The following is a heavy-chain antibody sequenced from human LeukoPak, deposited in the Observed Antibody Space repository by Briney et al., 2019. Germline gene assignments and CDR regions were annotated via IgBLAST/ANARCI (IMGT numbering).Heavy chain of an antibody. V-gene: IGHV4-59*12. CDR3: ARYDGSSWSGWFDP. J-gene: IGHJ5*02. CDR2: ISDSGRS. CDR1: GGSISNYY. D-gene: IGHD6-13*01. Sequence: SETLSLTCTVSGGSISNYYWSWTRQSPGKGLEWIAFISDSGRSDYNPSLRSRVTISLDTSKKQFSLKMNSVTAADTAVYYCARYDGSSWSGWFDPWGQGTLVTVSS.